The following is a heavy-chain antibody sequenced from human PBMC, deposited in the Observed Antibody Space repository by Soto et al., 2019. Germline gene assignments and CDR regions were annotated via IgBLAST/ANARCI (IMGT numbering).Heavy chain of an antibody. J-gene: IGHJ2*01. CDR1: GFTFSDHY. CDR3: ARDAAPSYWYFDL. D-gene: IGHD6-13*01. V-gene: IGHV3-72*01. CDR2: TRNKANSYTT. Sequence: EVQLVESGGGLVQPGGSLRLSCAASGFTFSDHYMDWVRQAPGKGLEWVGRTRNKANSYTTEYAASVKGRFTISGDESKNSLYLQMNILKTEDTAVYYCARDAAPSYWYFDLWGRGTLVTVSS.